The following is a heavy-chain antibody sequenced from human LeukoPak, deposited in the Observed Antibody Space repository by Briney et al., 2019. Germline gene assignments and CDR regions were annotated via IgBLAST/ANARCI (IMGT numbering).Heavy chain of an antibody. D-gene: IGHD2-15*01. CDR2: IKHDGSEE. J-gene: IGHJ2*01. V-gene: IGHV3-7*01. Sequence: GGSLRLSCAASGFTFSTYWMSWFRQAPSKGLEWVADIKHDGSEEHYVASVKGRFTISRDNAKLYLQMNSLRAEDTAVYYCAGGQGWHFDLWGLGTLITVSS. CDR1: GFTFSTYW. CDR3: AGGQGWHFDL.